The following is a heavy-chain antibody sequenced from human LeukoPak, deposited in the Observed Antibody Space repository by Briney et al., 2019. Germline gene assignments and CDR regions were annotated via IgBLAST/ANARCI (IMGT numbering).Heavy chain of an antibody. Sequence: GGSLRLSCAASGFIVSSHYMNWVRQAPGQGLEWVSVIYSSGTKGNADSLKGRFSISRDDSKNTVYLDMSSLRAEDTAVYYCAKDAEVVVAAYYFDYWGQGTLVTVSS. D-gene: IGHD2-15*01. CDR2: IYSSGTK. CDR3: AKDAEVVVAAYYFDY. J-gene: IGHJ4*02. V-gene: IGHV3-66*01. CDR1: GFIVSSHY.